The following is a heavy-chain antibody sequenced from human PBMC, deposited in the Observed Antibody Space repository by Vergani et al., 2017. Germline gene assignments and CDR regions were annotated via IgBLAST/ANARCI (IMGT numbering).Heavy chain of an antibody. CDR1: GGSVDSRKHY. D-gene: IGHD3/OR15-3a*01. V-gene: IGHV4-39*01. CDR3: AKQIYEFWNGYSYYYHYYMDV. CDR2: VSYSGAT. J-gene: IGHJ6*03. Sequence: QVLLQESVPGLVKPSETLSLTCTVSGGSVDSRKHYWGWIRQPPGKGLEWIGTVSYSGATYYTPSLKNRVKVSLNTSENQFSLQMSSVTAADTAVYYCAKQIYEFWNGYSYYYHYYMDVWGKGTTVTVSS.